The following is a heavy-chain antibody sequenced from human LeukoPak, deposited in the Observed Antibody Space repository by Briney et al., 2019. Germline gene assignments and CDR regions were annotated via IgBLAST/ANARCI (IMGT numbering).Heavy chain of an antibody. CDR1: GGSFSSSSYY. J-gene: IGHJ5*02. D-gene: IGHD1-26*01. Sequence: PSETLSLTCTVSGGSFSSSSYYWGWIRQPPGKGLEWIGRIYYSGSTYYNPSPRSRVTISADTTKNQFSLELNSVTPADTAVYYCARGGNYWPQWWFDPWGRGTLVSVSS. CDR2: IYYSGST. V-gene: IGHV4-39*07. CDR3: ARGGNYWPQWWFDP.